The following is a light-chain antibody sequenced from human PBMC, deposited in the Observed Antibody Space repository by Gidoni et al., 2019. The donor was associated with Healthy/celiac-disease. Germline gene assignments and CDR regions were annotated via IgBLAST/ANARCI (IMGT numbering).Light chain of an antibody. CDR3: QQYNNWPST. Sequence: EIVMTQSPATLSVSPGERATLSCRGSQSVSSNLAWYQQKPGQAPRLLIYGASTRATGIPARFSGSGSGTEFTLTISSLQSEDFAVYYCQQYNNWPSTFGQGTRLEIK. CDR2: GAS. CDR1: QSVSSN. J-gene: IGKJ5*01. V-gene: IGKV3-15*01.